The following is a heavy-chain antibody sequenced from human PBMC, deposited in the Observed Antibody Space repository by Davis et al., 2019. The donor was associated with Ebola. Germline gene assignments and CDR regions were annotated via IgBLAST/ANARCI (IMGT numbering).Heavy chain of an antibody. CDR1: GGSISSYY. D-gene: IGHD3-16*02. CDR3: ARQLRLGELSLYEV. V-gene: IGHV4-59*01. CDR2: IYYSGST. Sequence: SETLSLTCTVSGGSISSYYWSWIRQPPGKGLEWIGYIYYSGSTNYNPSLKSRVTISVDTSKNQFSLKLSSVTAADTAVYYCARQLRLGELSLYEVWGQGTLVTVSS. J-gene: IGHJ4*02.